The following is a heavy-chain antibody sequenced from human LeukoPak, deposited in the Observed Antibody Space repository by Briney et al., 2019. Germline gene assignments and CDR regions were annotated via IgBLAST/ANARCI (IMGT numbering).Heavy chain of an antibody. CDR2: ISSSVTT. CDR3: ARALPSGSGRGLDV. CDR1: GGSISSDY. D-gene: IGHD3-10*01. Sequence: PSETLSLTCTVSGGSISSDYWTWIRQPAGKGLEWIGRISSSVTTNYNPSLKSRVTMSVDTSKNQFSLSLTSVTAADTAVYYCARALPSGSGRGLDVWGQGTTVTVSS. J-gene: IGHJ6*02. V-gene: IGHV4-4*07.